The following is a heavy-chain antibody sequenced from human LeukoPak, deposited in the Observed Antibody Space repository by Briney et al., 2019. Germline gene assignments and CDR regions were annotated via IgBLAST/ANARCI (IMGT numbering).Heavy chain of an antibody. CDR2: IYYSGST. D-gene: IGHD1-1*01. J-gene: IGHJ3*02. CDR3: ARDKLATDAFDI. CDR1: GGSISSSSYY. Sequence: SKTLSLTCTVSGGSISSSSYYWGWIRQPPGKGLEWIGSIYYSGSTNYNPSLKSRVTISVDTSKNQFSLKLSSVTAADTAVYYCARDKLATDAFDIWGQGTMVTVSS. V-gene: IGHV4-39*07.